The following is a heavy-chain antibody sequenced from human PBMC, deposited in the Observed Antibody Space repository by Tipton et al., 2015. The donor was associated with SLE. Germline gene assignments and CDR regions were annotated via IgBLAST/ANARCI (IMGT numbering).Heavy chain of an antibody. CDR2: IYYSGST. Sequence: LRLSCTVSGGSISSYYWSWIRQPPGKGLEWIGNIYYSGSTNYNPSLKSRVTISVDTSKNQFSLKLSSVTAADTAVYYCARAPRLGAFDIWGQGTMVTVSS. J-gene: IGHJ3*02. CDR3: ARAPRLGAFDI. D-gene: IGHD6-19*01. V-gene: IGHV4-59*08. CDR1: GGSISSYY.